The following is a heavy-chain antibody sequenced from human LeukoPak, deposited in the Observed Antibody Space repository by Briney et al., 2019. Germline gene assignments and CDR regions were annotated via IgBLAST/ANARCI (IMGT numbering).Heavy chain of an antibody. J-gene: IGHJ4*02. Sequence: GGSLRLSCAASGFTFSSYWMSWVRQAPGKGLEWVANIKQDGSEKYYVDSVKGRFTISRDNARNALYLQMNSLRAEDTAVYYCARTDYGDYPDYWGQGTLVTVSS. CDR1: GFTFSSYW. D-gene: IGHD4-17*01. CDR3: ARTDYGDYPDY. V-gene: IGHV3-7*01. CDR2: IKQDGSEK.